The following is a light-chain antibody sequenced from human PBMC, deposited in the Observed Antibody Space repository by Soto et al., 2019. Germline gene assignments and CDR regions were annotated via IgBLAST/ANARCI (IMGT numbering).Light chain of an antibody. J-gene: IGKJ2*01. CDR2: AAS. V-gene: IGKV3-20*01. CDR3: QQYGSSPPYT. Sequence: DIVLTQSPGTLSLSPGERATLSCRASQTVSNNFLGWYQQKPGQAPRLLIFAASRRATGIPDRFSGSGSGTDFTLTISRLEPEDFGVYYCQQYGSSPPYTFGQGTKLEIK. CDR1: QTVSNNF.